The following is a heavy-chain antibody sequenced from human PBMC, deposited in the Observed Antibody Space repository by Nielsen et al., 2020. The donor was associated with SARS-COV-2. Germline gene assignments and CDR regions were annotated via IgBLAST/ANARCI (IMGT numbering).Heavy chain of an antibody. D-gene: IGHD2-2*01. CDR2: IKQDGSEK. Sequence: GESLKISCAASGFTFSSYWMSWVRQAPGKGLEWVANIKQDGSEKYYVDSVKGRFTISRDNAENSLYLQMNSLRAEDTAVYYCARDLPRYCSSTSCLNWFDPWGQGTLVTVSS. CDR1: GFTFSSYW. V-gene: IGHV3-7*01. J-gene: IGHJ5*02. CDR3: ARDLPRYCSSTSCLNWFDP.